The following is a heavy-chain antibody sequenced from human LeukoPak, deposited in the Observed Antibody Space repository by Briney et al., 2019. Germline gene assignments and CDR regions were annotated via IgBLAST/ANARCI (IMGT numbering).Heavy chain of an antibody. CDR1: GFTFSSYD. CDR2: SGGDGGST. J-gene: IGHJ2*01. V-gene: IGHV3-23*01. CDR3: AKALNYWYFDL. Sequence: GGSLRLSCAASGFTFSSYDMSWVRQAPGKGLEWVSASGGDGGSTYADSVKGRFTISRDNSKNTLYLQMNSLRAEDTATYYCAKALNYWYFDLWGRGNLVTVSS.